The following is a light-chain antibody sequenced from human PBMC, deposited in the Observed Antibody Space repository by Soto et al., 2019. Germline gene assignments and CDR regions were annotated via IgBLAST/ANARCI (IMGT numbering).Light chain of an antibody. V-gene: IGKV3-11*01. CDR3: QQRSNWPPT. Sequence: EVVLTQSPATLSLSPGERATLSCRARQTVSSYLAWYQQKPGQAPRLLIYDASNRATGIPARFSGSGSGSDFTLTISSLEPEDFAVYYCQQRSNWPPTFGGGTTVDI. CDR1: QTVSSY. J-gene: IGKJ4*01. CDR2: DAS.